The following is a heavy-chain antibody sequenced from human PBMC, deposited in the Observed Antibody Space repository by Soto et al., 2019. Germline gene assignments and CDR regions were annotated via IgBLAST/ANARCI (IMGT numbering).Heavy chain of an antibody. D-gene: IGHD6-19*01. CDR1: GGSISSSNW. V-gene: IGHV4-4*02. CDR3: ARLAGRSSGWYYGWFNP. Sequence: SETLSLTCAVSGGSISSSNWWSWVRQPPGKGLEWIGEIYHSGSTNYNPSLKSRVTISVDKSKNQFSLKASDTAMYFCARLAGRSSGWYYGWFNPWGQGTLVTVSS. CDR2: IYHSGST. J-gene: IGHJ5*02.